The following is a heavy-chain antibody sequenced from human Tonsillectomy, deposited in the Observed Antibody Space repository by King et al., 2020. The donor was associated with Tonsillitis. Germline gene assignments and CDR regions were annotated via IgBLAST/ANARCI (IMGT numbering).Heavy chain of an antibody. CDR2: IYWDGDK. CDR1: WFSLTTSGVG. D-gene: IGHD5-24*01. Sequence: TLKESGPTLVKPTQTLTLTCTFSWFSLTTSGVGVGWIRQPPGTALGWLALIYWDGDKRYSPPLKNRLVITKDTSKNLVVLSMTNIDPVDTATYYCAHVGGTDASSYYYYYMDVWGKGTTVTVSS. CDR3: AHVGGTDASSYYYYYMDV. J-gene: IGHJ6*03. V-gene: IGHV2-5*02.